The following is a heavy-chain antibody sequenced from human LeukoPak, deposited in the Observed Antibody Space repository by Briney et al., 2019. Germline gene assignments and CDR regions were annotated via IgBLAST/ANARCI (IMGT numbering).Heavy chain of an antibody. CDR3: ALVTSYEYYFDY. CDR1: GYTFTGYY. V-gene: IGHV1-2*02. D-gene: IGHD3-9*01. CDR2: INPNSGGT. J-gene: IGHJ4*02. Sequence: ASVKVSCKASGYTFTGYYMHWVRQAPGQGLEWMGWINPNSGGTNYAQKFQGRVTMTRDTSISTAYMELSRLRSDDTAAYYCALVTSYEYYFDYWGQGTLVTVSS.